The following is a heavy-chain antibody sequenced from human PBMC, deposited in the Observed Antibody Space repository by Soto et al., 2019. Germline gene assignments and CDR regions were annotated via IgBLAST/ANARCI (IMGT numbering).Heavy chain of an antibody. Sequence: SETLSLTCAVYGGSFSGYYWSWIRQPPGKGLEWIGEINHSGSTNYNPSLKSRVTISVDTSKNQFSLKLSSVTAADTAVYYCARRTDGDYQNDHDLDYWGQGTLVTVSS. J-gene: IGHJ4*02. CDR3: ARRTDGDYQNDHDLDY. CDR1: GGSFSGYY. V-gene: IGHV4-34*01. D-gene: IGHD4-17*01. CDR2: INHSGST.